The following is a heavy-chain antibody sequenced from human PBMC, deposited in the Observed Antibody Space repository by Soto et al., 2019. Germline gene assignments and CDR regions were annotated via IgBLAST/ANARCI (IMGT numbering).Heavy chain of an antibody. D-gene: IGHD3-22*01. CDR2: VFHTGST. Sequence: PSETLSLTCTVSGASISSSYWSWIRQSPEKGLEWIAYVFHTGSTNYNPSLKSRVTTSVDTSKSQFSLKLSSVTAADSAVYYCARGYYDTSGQSNTFDIWGQGTMVTVSS. J-gene: IGHJ3*02. CDR1: GASISSSY. V-gene: IGHV4-59*01. CDR3: ARGYYDTSGQSNTFDI.